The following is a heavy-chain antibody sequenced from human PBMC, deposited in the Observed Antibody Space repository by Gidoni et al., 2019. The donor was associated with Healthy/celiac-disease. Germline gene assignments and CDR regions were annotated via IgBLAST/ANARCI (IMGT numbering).Heavy chain of an antibody. CDR2: IYHSGST. Sequence: QVPLQESGPGLVKLSETLSLPCTVSGYSLSSGYYWGWIRQPPGKGMEWIGSIYHSGSTYDNPSLKSRVTRSVDTSKNQFSLKLSSVTAADTAGYYCARGFEYSSSWFDYWGQGTLVTVSS. CDR3: ARGFEYSSSWFDY. D-gene: IGHD6-6*01. CDR1: GYSLSSGYY. V-gene: IGHV4-38-2*02. J-gene: IGHJ4*02.